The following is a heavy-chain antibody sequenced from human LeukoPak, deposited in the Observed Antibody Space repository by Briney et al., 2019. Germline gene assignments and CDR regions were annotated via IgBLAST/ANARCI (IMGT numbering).Heavy chain of an antibody. J-gene: IGHJ4*02. CDR2: IYYSGST. CDR3: ASIGSSGWYYFDY. Sequence: PSETLSLTCTVSGGPISSYYWSWIRQPPGKGLEWIGYIYYSGSTNYNPSLKSRVTISVDTSKNQFSLKLSSVTAADTAVYYCASIGSSGWYYFDYWGQGTLVTVSS. V-gene: IGHV4-59*01. D-gene: IGHD6-19*01. CDR1: GGPISSYY.